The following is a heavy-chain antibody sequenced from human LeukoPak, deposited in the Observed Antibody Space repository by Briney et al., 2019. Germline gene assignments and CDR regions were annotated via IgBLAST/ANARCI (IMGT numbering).Heavy chain of an antibody. Sequence: PGGSLRLSCAASGFTFSDYYMSWIRQAPGKGLEWVSYISSSSSTIYYADSVKGRFTISSDNAKNSLYLQMNTLRDEDTAVYFCARDSGYAFDTWGQGTMVTVSS. CDR2: ISSSSSTI. D-gene: IGHD2-15*01. V-gene: IGHV3-11*04. J-gene: IGHJ3*02. CDR3: ARDSGYAFDT. CDR1: GFTFSDYY.